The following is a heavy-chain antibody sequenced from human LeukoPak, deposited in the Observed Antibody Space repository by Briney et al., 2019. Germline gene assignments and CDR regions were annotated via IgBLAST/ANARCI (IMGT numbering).Heavy chain of an antibody. J-gene: IGHJ4*02. CDR1: GGSFSSGSYY. CDR3: AREGGYSGYDYWY. D-gene: IGHD5-12*01. Sequence: PSETLSLTCTVSGGSFSSGSYYWRWIRQPPGKGLEWIGYIYYSGSTNYNPSLKSRVTISVDTSKNQFSLKLSSVTAADTAVYYCAREGGYSGYDYWYWGQGTLVTVSS. V-gene: IGHV4-61*01. CDR2: IYYSGST.